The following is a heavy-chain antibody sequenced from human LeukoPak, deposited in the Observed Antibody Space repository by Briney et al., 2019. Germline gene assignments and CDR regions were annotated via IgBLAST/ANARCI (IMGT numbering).Heavy chain of an antibody. Sequence: SETLSLTCTVSGDSIGSYYWSWIRQPAGKGLEWIGRIDTSGSTNYNPSLKSRVTMSVDTSKNQFSLKLSSVTAADTAVYYCAREATITMVPIWGQGTMVTVSS. CDR1: GDSIGSYY. CDR2: IDTSGST. J-gene: IGHJ3*02. V-gene: IGHV4-4*07. D-gene: IGHD3-10*01. CDR3: AREATITMVPI.